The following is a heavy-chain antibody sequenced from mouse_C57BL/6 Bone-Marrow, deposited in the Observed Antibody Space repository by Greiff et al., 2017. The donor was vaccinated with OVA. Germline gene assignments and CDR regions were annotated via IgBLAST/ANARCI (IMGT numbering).Heavy chain of an antibody. CDR2: INPGSGGT. CDR1: GYTFTNYL. Sequence: VQLVEPGAELVRPGTSVKLSCKASGYTFTNYLIEWVKQRPGQGLEWIGVINPGSGGTNYNEKFKGKATLTADKSSSTAYMQLSSLTSEDSAVYFCARGGCYGRAYWGQVTLVTVSA. CDR3: ARGGCYGRAY. V-gene: IGHV1-54*01. J-gene: IGHJ3*01. D-gene: IGHD1-1*01.